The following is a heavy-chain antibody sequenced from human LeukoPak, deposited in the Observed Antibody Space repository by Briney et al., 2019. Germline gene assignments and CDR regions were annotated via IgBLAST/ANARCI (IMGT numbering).Heavy chain of an antibody. Sequence: SVKVSCKASGDTFTSYYMHWVRQAPGQGLEWMALINPSGGSTSYAQKFQGRVTMTRDMSTSTVYMELSSLKSEDTAVYYCARERVGRLVAPFDYWGQGTLVTVSS. CDR3: ARERVGRLVAPFDY. V-gene: IGHV1-46*01. D-gene: IGHD2-8*02. CDR2: INPSGGST. CDR1: GDTFTSYY. J-gene: IGHJ4*02.